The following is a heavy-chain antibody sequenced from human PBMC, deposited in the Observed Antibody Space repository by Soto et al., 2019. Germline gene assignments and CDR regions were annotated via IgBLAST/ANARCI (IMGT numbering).Heavy chain of an antibody. Sequence: EVQLVQSGGGSVQPGGSLRLSCAASGFTFTNYWMHWVRQVPGKGLVWVSRIDGVGAGTSYSDSVRGRFTISRDNAENMFDLQMNSLRVEVTAVYYCTTGFEYWGQGTLFTVSS. J-gene: IGHJ4*02. CDR1: GFTFTNYW. V-gene: IGHV3-74*01. CDR2: IDGVGAGT. CDR3: TTGFEY.